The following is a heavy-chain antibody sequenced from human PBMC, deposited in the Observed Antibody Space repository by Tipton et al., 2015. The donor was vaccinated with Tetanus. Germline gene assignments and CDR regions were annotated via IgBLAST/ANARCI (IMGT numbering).Heavy chain of an antibody. CDR2: IWHDGSSI. J-gene: IGHJ5*01. V-gene: IGHV3-33*01. CDR1: GFTFSDYG. D-gene: IGHD6-13*01. Sequence: SLRLSCAASGFTFSDYGMHWVRHVPGKGLEWVAVIWHDGSSIFYADSVKGRFTISRDNSRNTLFLQMNNLRVEDTALYYCARDLWSSSWYFVSWGLGTLVTVSS. CDR3: ARDLWSSSWYFVS.